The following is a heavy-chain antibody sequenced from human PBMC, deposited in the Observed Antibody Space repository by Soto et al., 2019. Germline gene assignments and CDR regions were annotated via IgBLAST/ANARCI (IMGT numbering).Heavy chain of an antibody. CDR1: GFTLSSYT. CDR3: ARGDDIGRGHNWFDP. D-gene: IGHD3-9*01. Sequence: QVQLVESGGGVVQPGRSLRLSCAASGFTLSSYTMHWVRQAPGKGLEWVAVISHDGNTQYYADSVKGRFTISRDISRNTLYLQMKSLRAEDTAVYYCARGDDIGRGHNWFDPWGQGTLVTVSS. V-gene: IGHV3-30-3*01. J-gene: IGHJ5*02. CDR2: ISHDGNTQ.